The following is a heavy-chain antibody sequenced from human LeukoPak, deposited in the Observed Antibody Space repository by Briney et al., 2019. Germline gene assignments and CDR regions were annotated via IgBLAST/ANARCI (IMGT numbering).Heavy chain of an antibody. J-gene: IGHJ4*02. CDR2: IIPIFGTA. D-gene: IGHD4-23*01. CDR3: ARGRDYGGNSDPIYLYYFDY. Sequence: ASVKVSCKASGGTFSSYAISWVRQAPGQGLEWMGGIIPIFGTANYAQKFQGRVTITADESTSTAYMELSSLRSEDTAVYYCARGRDYGGNSDPIYLYYFDYWGQGTLVTVSS. V-gene: IGHV1-69*13. CDR1: GGTFSSYA.